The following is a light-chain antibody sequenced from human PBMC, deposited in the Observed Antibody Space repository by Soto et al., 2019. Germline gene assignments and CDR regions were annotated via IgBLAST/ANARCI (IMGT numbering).Light chain of an antibody. CDR1: QSVSSSY. CDR2: GAS. J-gene: IGKJ5*01. Sequence: EIVLTQSPGTLSLSPGERATLSCRASQSVSSSYLAWYQQKPGQAPRLLIYGASTRATGIPARFSGSGSGTEFTLTISSLQSEDFAVYYCQQYHNWPITFGQGTRLETK. V-gene: IGKV3-15*01. CDR3: QQYHNWPIT.